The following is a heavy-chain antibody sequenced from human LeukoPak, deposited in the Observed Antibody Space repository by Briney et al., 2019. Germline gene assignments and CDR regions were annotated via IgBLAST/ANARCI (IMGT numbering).Heavy chain of an antibody. CDR1: GDTFSSYV. Sequence: WASVKVSCKASGDTFSSYVISWVRQAPGQGLEWMGGIIPIFGTANYAQKFQGRVTITTDESTSTAYMELSSLRSEDTAVYYCARSATPAAVKYYYNYYMDVWGKGTTVTVSS. V-gene: IGHV1-69*05. J-gene: IGHJ6*03. CDR2: IIPIFGTA. CDR3: ARSATPAAVKYYYNYYMDV. D-gene: IGHD2-2*01.